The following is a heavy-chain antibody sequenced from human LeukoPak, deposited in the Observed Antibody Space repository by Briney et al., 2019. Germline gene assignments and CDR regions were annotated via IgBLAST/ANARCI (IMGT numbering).Heavy chain of an antibody. V-gene: IGHV3-21*05. CDR3: ARRGLVPAFDI. J-gene: IGHJ3*02. CDR1: GFAFSDYS. Sequence: GGSLRLSCAASGFAFSDYSMNWVRQAPGKGLEWVANIRGSGSGMGSGNYYAGSVRGRFTISRDNAKNTLYLQMNGLRAEDTAVYYCARRGLVPAFDIWGQGTMVSVTS. D-gene: IGHD3-10*02. CDR2: IRGSGSGMGSGN.